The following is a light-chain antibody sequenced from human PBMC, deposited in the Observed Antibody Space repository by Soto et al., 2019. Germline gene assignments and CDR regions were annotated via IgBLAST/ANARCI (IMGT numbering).Light chain of an antibody. J-gene: IGKJ1*01. V-gene: IGKV3-20*01. CDR2: GAS. CDR3: QQYGSSLTWT. Sequence: EIVFTQSPATLSLSPGERATLSCRASQSVSSSYLAWYQQKPGQAPRLLIYGASSRATGIPDRFSGSGSGTDFTLTISRLEPEDFAVYYCQQYGSSLTWTFGQGTKVDI. CDR1: QSVSSSY.